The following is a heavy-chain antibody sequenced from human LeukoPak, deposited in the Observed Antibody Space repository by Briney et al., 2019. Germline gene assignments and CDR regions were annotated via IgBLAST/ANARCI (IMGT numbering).Heavy chain of an antibody. CDR2: IYHSGST. D-gene: IGHD5-18*01. J-gene: IGHJ4*02. V-gene: IGHV4-38-2*02. CDR3: ARVDTAMVRGGLSFDY. CDR1: GYSISSRYY. Sequence: KPSETLSLTCTVSGYSISSRYYWGWVRQPPGKGLEWIGSIYHSGSTSYNPSLKSRVTISVDTSKNQFSLKLSSVTAADTAVYYCARVDTAMVRGGLSFDYWGQGTLVTVSS.